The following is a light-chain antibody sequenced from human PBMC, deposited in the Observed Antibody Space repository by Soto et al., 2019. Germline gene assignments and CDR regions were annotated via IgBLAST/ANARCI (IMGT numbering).Light chain of an antibody. Sequence: EIVLTQSPDTLSLFPGERATLSCRASQSVSSTYLAWYQQKPGQAPRPLISAASSRATGTPDRFSGSWSGTDSTLTISRLEPEDFAVYYCQQYGSSRWTFGQGTKVEIK. CDR2: AAS. V-gene: IGKV3-20*01. J-gene: IGKJ1*01. CDR1: QSVSSTY. CDR3: QQYGSSRWT.